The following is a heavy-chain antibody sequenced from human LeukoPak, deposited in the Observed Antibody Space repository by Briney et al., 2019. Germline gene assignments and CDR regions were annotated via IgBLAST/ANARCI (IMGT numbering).Heavy chain of an antibody. CDR3: STDSGRSYFYFDF. CDR1: GGTFSSYA. J-gene: IGHJ4*02. D-gene: IGHD3-10*01. Sequence: AASVKVSCKASGGTFSSYAISWVRQAPGKGLEWVGGIRPETGEPIFAQKFRGRVTITEDTFTDTGYLELRGLTSEDTAVYYCSTDSGRSYFYFDFWGQGTLVTVSS. CDR2: IRPETGEP. V-gene: IGHV1-69*10.